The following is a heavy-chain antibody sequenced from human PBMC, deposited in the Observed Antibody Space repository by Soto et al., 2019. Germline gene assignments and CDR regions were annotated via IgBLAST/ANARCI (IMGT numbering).Heavy chain of an antibody. D-gene: IGHD3-22*01. Sequence: EALSLTCAVYGGSFSGYYWSWIRQPPGKGLEWIGYIYYSGSTNYNPPLKSRVTISVDTSKNQFSLKLSSVTAADTAVYYCARGYDSRDFDYWGQGTLVPVSS. CDR3: ARGYDSRDFDY. CDR2: IYYSGST. V-gene: IGHV4-59*01. J-gene: IGHJ4*02. CDR1: GGSFSGYY.